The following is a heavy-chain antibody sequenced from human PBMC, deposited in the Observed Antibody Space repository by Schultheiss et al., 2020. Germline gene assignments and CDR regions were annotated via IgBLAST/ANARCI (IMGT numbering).Heavy chain of an antibody. Sequence: SLKISCAASGFTFDDYAMHWVRQAPGKGLEWVSGISWNSGSIGYADSVKGRFTISRDNAKNSLYLQMNSLRAEDTALYYCAKVTRAVAGTYYFDYWGQGTLVTVSS. CDR1: GFTFDDYA. D-gene: IGHD6-19*01. CDR3: AKVTRAVAGTYYFDY. CDR2: ISWNSGSI. J-gene: IGHJ4*02. V-gene: IGHV3-9*01.